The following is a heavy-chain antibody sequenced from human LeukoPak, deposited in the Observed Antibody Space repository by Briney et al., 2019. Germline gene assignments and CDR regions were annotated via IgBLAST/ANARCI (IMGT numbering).Heavy chain of an antibody. V-gene: IGHV3-21*01. CDR3: ARESSPGYSYGYPLAY. J-gene: IGHJ4*02. CDR1: RFTFSSYS. CDR2: ISSSSSYI. D-gene: IGHD5-18*01. Sequence: GGSLGLSCAASRFTFSSYSMNWVRQAPGKGLEWVSSISSSSSYIYYADSVKGRFTISRDNAKNSLYLQMNSLRADDTAVYYCARESSPGYSYGYPLAYWGQGTLVTVSS.